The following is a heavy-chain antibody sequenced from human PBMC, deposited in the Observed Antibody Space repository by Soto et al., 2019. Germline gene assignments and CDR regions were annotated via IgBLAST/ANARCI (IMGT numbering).Heavy chain of an antibody. CDR1: GGSISSGGYS. CDR2: IYHSGST. J-gene: IGHJ5*02. V-gene: IGHV4-30-2*01. CDR3: ARVPSP. Sequence: TLSLSCAVSGGSISSGGYSWSWIRQPPGKGREWSGYIYHSGSTYHNPSLKSRVTISVDRSKNQFSLKLSSVSSADTAVYYWARVPSPWGQGTLVTVSS.